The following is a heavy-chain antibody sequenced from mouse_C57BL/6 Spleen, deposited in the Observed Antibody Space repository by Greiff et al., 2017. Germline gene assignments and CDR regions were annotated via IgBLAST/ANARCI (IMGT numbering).Heavy chain of an antibody. J-gene: IGHJ1*03. D-gene: IGHD1-1*01. CDR1: GYTFTTYP. CDR2: FNPYNDDP. Sequence: QVQLQQSGAELVKPGASVKMSCKASGYTFTTYPIEWMKQNHGKSLEWIGNFNPYNDDPKYNEKCKGKATLTVEKSSSTVYLEPSRLTSDDSAVYYFARNYYGSSYGWYWEVWGTGTTVTVSS. CDR3: ARNYYGSSYGWYWEV. V-gene: IGHV1-47*01.